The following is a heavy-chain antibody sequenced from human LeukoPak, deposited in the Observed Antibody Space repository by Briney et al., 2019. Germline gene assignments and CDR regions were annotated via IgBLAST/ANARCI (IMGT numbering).Heavy chain of an antibody. V-gene: IGHV3-23*01. CDR1: GFTFSSYA. J-gene: IGHJ4*02. D-gene: IGHD3-3*01. CDR3: AKDQPYDFWSGRGSYYFDY. Sequence: PGGSLRLSCAASGFTFSSYAMSWVRQAPGKGLEWVSAISGSGGSTYYADSVKGRFTISRDNSKNPLYLQMNSLRAEDTAVYYCAKDQPYDFWSGRGSYYFDYWGQGTLVTVSS. CDR2: ISGSGGST.